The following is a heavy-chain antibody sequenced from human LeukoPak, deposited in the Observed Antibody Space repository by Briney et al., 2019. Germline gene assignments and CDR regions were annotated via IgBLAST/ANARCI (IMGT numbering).Heavy chain of an antibody. CDR3: ARGAARRHFDY. CDR2: IKQDGSEK. D-gene: IGHD6-6*01. Sequence: VANIKQDGSEKYYVDSVKGRFTISRDNAKNSLYLQMNSLRAEDTAVYYCARGAARRHFDYWGQGTLVTVSS. V-gene: IGHV3-7*01. J-gene: IGHJ4*02.